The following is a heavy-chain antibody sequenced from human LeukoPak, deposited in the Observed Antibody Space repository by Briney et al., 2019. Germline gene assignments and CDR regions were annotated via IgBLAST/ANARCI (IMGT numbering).Heavy chain of an antibody. V-gene: IGHV4-34*01. CDR1: GGSFSGYY. D-gene: IGHD3-10*01. CDR2: INHSGST. Sequence: PSETLSLTCAVYGGSFSGYYWSWIRQPPRKGLEWIGEINHSGSTNYNPSLKSRVTISVDTSKNQFSLKLSSVTAADTAVYYCARRPGGYYGSGSYSWGQGTLVTVSS. CDR3: ARRPGGYYGSGSYS. J-gene: IGHJ5*02.